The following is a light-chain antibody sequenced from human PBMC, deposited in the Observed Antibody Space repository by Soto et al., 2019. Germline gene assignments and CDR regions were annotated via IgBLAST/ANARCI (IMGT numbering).Light chain of an antibody. V-gene: IGKV1-5*01. CDR1: QSISSW. CDR3: QQYSSYWT. J-gene: IGKJ1*01. CDR2: DAS. Sequence: DIQMTQSPSTLSASVGDRVTITCRASQSISSWLAWYQQKPGKAPNLLIYDASSLESGVPSRFSGSGSGTEFTLTISSLQPDDFATYYCQQYSSYWTFGQGTKVDSK.